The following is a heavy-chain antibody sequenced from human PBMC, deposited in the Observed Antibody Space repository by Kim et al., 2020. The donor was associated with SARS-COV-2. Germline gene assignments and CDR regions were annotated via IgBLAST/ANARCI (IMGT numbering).Heavy chain of an antibody. CDR2: MNPNSGNT. CDR3: ARGLSVSMIVVVITTSYYYMDV. CDR1: GYTFTSYD. Sequence: ASVKVSCKASGYTFTSYDINWVRQATGQGLEWMGWMNPNSGNTGYAQKFQGRVTMTRNTSISTAYMELSSLRSEDTAVYYCARGLSVSMIVVVITTSYYYMDVWAKGPRSPSP. J-gene: IGHJ6*03. V-gene: IGHV1-8*01. D-gene: IGHD3-22*01.